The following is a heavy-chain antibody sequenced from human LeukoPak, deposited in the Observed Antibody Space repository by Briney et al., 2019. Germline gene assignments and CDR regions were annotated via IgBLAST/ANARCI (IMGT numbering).Heavy chain of an antibody. CDR1: GGSFSGYY. Sequence: SETLSLTCAVYGGSFSGYYWSWIRQPPGKGLEWIGEINHSGSTNYNPSLKSRVTISVDTSKNQFSLKLSSVTAADTAVYHCARVLEGSSGQHWYFDLWGRGTLVTVSS. V-gene: IGHV4-34*01. D-gene: IGHD6-19*01. J-gene: IGHJ2*01. CDR3: ARVLEGSSGQHWYFDL. CDR2: INHSGST.